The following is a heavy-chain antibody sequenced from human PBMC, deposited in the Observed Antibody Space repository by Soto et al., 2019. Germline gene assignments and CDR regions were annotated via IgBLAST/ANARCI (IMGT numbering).Heavy chain of an antibody. J-gene: IGHJ4*02. V-gene: IGHV3-23*01. CDR3: AKGGPVAVAGTMAIDY. Sequence: QPGGSLRLSCAASGFTFSSYAMSWVRQAPGKGLEWVSAISGSGGSTYYADSVKGRFTISRDNSKNTLYLQMNSLRAEDTAVYYCAKGGPVAVAGTMAIDYWGQGTLVTVSS. CDR1: GFTFSSYA. CDR2: ISGSGGST. D-gene: IGHD6-19*01.